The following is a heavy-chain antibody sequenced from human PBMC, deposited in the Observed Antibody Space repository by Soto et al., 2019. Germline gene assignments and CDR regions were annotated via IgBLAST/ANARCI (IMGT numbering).Heavy chain of an antibody. J-gene: IGHJ4*02. V-gene: IGHV3-9*01. CDR1: GFTFDDYA. CDR3: AMSNSNDLYYHFES. D-gene: IGHD3-22*01. Sequence: EVQLVGSGGGLVQPGGSLRLSCAASGFTFDDYAMHWVRQGPGKGLEWVSGINWNSDTIGYADSVKGRFTVSRDNAKGSLLLQMSSLRAEDTAVYFCAMSNSNDLYYHFESWGQGTPVTVSS. CDR2: INWNSDTI.